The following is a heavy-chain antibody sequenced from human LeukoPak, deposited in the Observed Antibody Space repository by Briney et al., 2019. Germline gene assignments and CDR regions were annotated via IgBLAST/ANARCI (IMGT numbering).Heavy chain of an antibody. Sequence: GGSLRLSCAASGFSFSSYSMNWVRQAPGKGLEWVSAIDGLGGDTDYADSVKGRFIISRDNSKNTLYLQMNSLRAEDTAVYYCAKDGGIKFDPWGQGTLVTVSS. CDR1: GFSFSSYS. J-gene: IGHJ5*02. CDR3: AKDGGIKFDP. CDR2: IDGLGGDT. V-gene: IGHV3-23*01. D-gene: IGHD3-16*01.